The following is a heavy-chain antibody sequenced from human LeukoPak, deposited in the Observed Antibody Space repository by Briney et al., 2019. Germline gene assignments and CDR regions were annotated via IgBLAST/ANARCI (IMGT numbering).Heavy chain of an antibody. CDR2: IKQDGSEK. CDR3: VRDKGTTVTSYAFDL. J-gene: IGHJ3*01. Sequence: GGSLRLSCTASGFIFNTYWMTWVRQAPGKGLEWVANIKQDGSEKNYADSVKGRFAISRDNAKNTLYLQMDNVRVDDTAVYSCVRDKGTTVTSYAFDLWGRGTRVTVSS. D-gene: IGHD4-17*01. V-gene: IGHV3-7*01. CDR1: GFIFNTYW.